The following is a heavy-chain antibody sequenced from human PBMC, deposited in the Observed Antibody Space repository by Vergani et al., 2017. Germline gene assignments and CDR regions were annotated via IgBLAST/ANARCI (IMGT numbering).Heavy chain of an antibody. V-gene: IGHV1-69*12. CDR3: ARGIVVVAATXPYDSSGYYYYFDY. J-gene: IGHJ4*02. CDR1: GGTFSSYA. CDR2: IIPIFGTA. Sequence: QVQLVQSGAEVKKPGSSVKVSCKASGGTFSSYAISWVRQAPGQGLEWMGGIIPIFGTASYAQKFQGRVTITADESTSTAYMELSSLRSEDTAVYYCARGIVVVAATXPYDSSGYYYYFDYWGQGTLVTVSS. D-gene: IGHD3-22*01.